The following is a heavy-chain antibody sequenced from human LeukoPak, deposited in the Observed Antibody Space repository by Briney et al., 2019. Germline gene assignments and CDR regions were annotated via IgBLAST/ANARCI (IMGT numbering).Heavy chain of an antibody. CDR2: IYYSGST. CDR1: GGSLSSYY. Sequence: PETLSLTCTVSGGSLSSYYWSWIRQPPGRGREWVGYIYYSGSTNYNPSLKRRITISVDTSKNQFSLKLSSVTAADAGVYYCARDGPLTGDAFDSCGQATMVTASS. J-gene: IGHJ3*02. CDR3: ARDGPLTGDAFDS. D-gene: IGHD7-27*01. V-gene: IGHV4-59*01.